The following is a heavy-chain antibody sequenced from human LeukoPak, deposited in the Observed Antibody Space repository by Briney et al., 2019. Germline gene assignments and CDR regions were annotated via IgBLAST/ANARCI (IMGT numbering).Heavy chain of an antibody. V-gene: IGHV4-34*01. CDR1: GGSFSGYY. CDR2: INHSGST. CDR3: GRGLRGVITPIDY. Sequence: SETLSLTCAVYGGSFSGYYCSWVRQHPGKGLEWIGEINHSGSTNYNPSLKSRVTISVDTSKNQCSLKLSSVTAADTAVYYCGRGLRGVITPIDYWGQGTLVTVSS. D-gene: IGHD3-10*01. J-gene: IGHJ4*02.